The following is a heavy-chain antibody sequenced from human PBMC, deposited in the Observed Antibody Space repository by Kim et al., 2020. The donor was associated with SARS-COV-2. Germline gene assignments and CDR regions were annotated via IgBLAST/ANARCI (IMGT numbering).Heavy chain of an antibody. D-gene: IGHD6-6*01. CDR3: VGHGSSSA. CDR2: INGSGRDR. Sequence: GGSLRLSCAASGITFSGNAMTWVRQAPGKGLEWVSDINGSGRDRYYADSVKGRFTVFRDNSKNILYLQMNSLRVDDTAVYYCVGHGSSSAWGQGTLVTVSS. CDR1: GITFSGNA. V-gene: IGHV3-23*01. J-gene: IGHJ4*02.